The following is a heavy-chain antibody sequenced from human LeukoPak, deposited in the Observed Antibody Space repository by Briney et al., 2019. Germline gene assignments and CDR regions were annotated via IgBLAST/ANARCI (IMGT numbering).Heavy chain of an antibody. CDR1: GFSFSGFW. D-gene: IGHD1-14*01. J-gene: IGHJ4*02. CDR2: IKEDGKKI. CDR3: ARGQNWNHDF. Sequence: GGSLRLSRAASGFSFSGFWMSWLRQAPGKGLEWVANIKEDGKKIYQVDSLKGRFTISRDNAKNSLFLQMNSLRVEDTAIYYCARGQNWNHDFWGQGTLVTVSS. V-gene: IGHV3-7*01.